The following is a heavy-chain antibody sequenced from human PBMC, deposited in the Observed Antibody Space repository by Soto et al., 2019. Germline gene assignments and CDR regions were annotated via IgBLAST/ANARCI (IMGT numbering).Heavy chain of an antibody. V-gene: IGHV1-69*01. CDR2: FVPLFGTT. J-gene: IGHJ4*02. CDR3: ATHGLGVSSPPYFDN. CDR1: GGTFSGYV. D-gene: IGHD3-16*01. Sequence: QLVQPGSEVKKPGSSVKVSCQASGGTFSGYVVTWVRQAPGQGLEWMGEFVPLFGTTNYAQRFSGRITITAEESTSTAYMELRTLRSDDTAVYYCATHGLGVSSPPYFDNWGQGNLVTVSS.